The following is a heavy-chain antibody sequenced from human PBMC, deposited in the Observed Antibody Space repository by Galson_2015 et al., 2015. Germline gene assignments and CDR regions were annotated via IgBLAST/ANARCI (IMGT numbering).Heavy chain of an antibody. CDR1: GFTFSSYA. CDR2: ISGSGGST. V-gene: IGHV3-23*01. D-gene: IGHD1-14*01. CDR3: AKETGTDDNRDFYYFDY. J-gene: IGHJ4*02. Sequence: SLRLSCAASGFTFSSYAMSWVRQAPGKGLEWVSAISGSGGSTYYADSVKGRFTISRDNSKNTLYLQMNSLRAEDTAVYYCAKETGTDDNRDFYYFDYWGQGTLVTVSS.